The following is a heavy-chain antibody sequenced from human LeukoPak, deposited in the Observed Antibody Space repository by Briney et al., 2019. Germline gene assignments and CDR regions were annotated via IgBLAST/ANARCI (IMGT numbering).Heavy chain of an antibody. CDR1: DFIFTKYW. V-gene: IGHV3-7*01. CDR3: ARPTWTNYMDV. CDR2: IREDGNKD. J-gene: IGHJ6*03. D-gene: IGHD3/OR15-3a*01. Sequence: GGSLRLSCLGSDFIFTKYWMTWVRQAPGEGLEWVANIREDGNKDNYIDSVRGRFTISRDNAKNSLYLQMNSLRAEDTAVYFCARPTWTNYMDVWGKGTAVTISS.